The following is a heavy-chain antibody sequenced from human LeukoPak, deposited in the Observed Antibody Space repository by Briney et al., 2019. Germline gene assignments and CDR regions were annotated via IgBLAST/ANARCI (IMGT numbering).Heavy chain of an antibody. D-gene: IGHD1-26*01. CDR1: GFTFSSFS. V-gene: IGHV3-30*18. CDR2: TSYDGSNK. CDR3: AKGRVGANGYYYYGMDV. J-gene: IGHJ6*02. Sequence: GRSLRLSCAATGFTFSSFSMHWVRQAPGKGLVWVAVTSYDGSNKYYADSVKGRFTISRDNSKNTLYLQMNSLRTEDTAAYYCAKGRVGANGYYYYGMDVWGQGTTVTVSS.